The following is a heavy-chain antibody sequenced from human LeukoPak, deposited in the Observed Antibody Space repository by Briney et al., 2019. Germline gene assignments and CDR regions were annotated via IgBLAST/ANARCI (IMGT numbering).Heavy chain of an antibody. CDR2: IHYTGST. CDR3: ARERSYDSSGYYYNYYYGMDV. V-gene: IGHV4-59*12. Sequence: SETLSLTCTVSGGSISSNYWSWIRQPPGKGLEWIAFIHYTGSTNYNPSLMSRVTISLDTSKSQFSLKLSSVTAADTAVYYCARERSYDSSGYYYNYYYGMDVWGQGTTVTVSS. D-gene: IGHD3-22*01. CDR1: GGSISSNY. J-gene: IGHJ6*02.